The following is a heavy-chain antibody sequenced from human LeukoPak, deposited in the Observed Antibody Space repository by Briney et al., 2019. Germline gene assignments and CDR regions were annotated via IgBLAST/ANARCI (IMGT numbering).Heavy chain of an antibody. Sequence: GRSLRLSCAASGFTFSSYGMHWVRQAPGKGLEGVAVIWYDGSNKYYADSVKGRFTISRDNSKNTLYLQMNSLRAEDTAVYYCAKEGYDSSGKGDYFDYWGQGTLVTVSS. D-gene: IGHD3-22*01. V-gene: IGHV3-33*06. CDR3: AKEGYDSSGKGDYFDY. CDR1: GFTFSSYG. J-gene: IGHJ4*02. CDR2: IWYDGSNK.